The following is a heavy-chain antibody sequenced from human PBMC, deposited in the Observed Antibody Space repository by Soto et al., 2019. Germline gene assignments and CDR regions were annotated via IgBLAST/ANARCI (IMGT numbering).Heavy chain of an antibody. CDR2: IDPSDSYT. Sequence: GESLKISCKGSGYSFTSYWISWVRQMPGKGLEWMGRIDPSDSYTNYSPSFQGHVTISADKSISTAYLQWSSLKASDTAMYYCASRGRYCSSTSCLGFDPWGQGTLVTVSS. J-gene: IGHJ5*02. CDR3: ASRGRYCSSTSCLGFDP. CDR1: GYSFTSYW. D-gene: IGHD2-2*01. V-gene: IGHV5-10-1*01.